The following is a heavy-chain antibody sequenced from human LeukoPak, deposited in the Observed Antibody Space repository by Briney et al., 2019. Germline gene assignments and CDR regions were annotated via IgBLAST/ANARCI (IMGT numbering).Heavy chain of an antibody. D-gene: IGHD1-26*01. Sequence: PGRSLRLSCAASGFTFSSYAMPWVRQAPGKGLEWVAVISYDGSNKYYADSVKGRFTISRDNSKNTLYLQMNSLRDEDTAVYYCARDDGGSYYAVDYWGQGTLVTVSS. J-gene: IGHJ4*02. CDR1: GFTFSSYA. V-gene: IGHV3-30*04. CDR3: ARDDGGSYYAVDY. CDR2: ISYDGSNK.